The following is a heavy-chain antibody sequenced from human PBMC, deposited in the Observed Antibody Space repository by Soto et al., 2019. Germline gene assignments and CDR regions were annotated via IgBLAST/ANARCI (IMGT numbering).Heavy chain of an antibody. CDR2: IIPIFGTA. J-gene: IGHJ4*02. V-gene: IGHV1-69*13. Sequence: ASVKVSCKASGGTFSSYAISWVRQAPGQGLEWMGGIIPIFGTANYAQKFQGRVTITADESTSTAYMELSSLRSEDTAVYYCAGIWAAASYFDYWGQGTLVTVSS. D-gene: IGHD6-13*01. CDR3: AGIWAAASYFDY. CDR1: GGTFSSYA.